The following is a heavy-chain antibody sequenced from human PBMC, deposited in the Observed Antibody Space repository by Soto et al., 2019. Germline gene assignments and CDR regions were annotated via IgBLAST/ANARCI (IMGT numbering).Heavy chain of an antibody. D-gene: IGHD3-22*01. CDR1: GASVSHGY. Sequence: QMQLQASXXXLXKPSETLSXTCNVSGASVSHGYWSWIRQPPGKGLEWIGFMYFGGSFNYNPSLTSRATISVETSKNQFSMKLTSVTASDTAVYYCARSYYDSTGFAVDPWGQGTLVTVSS. CDR2: MYFGGSF. CDR3: ARSYYDSTGFAVDP. J-gene: IGHJ5*02. V-gene: IGHV4-59*02.